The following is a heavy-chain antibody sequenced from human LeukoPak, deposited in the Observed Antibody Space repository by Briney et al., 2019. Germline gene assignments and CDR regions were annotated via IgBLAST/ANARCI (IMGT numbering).Heavy chain of an antibody. D-gene: IGHD3-22*01. J-gene: IGHJ3*02. CDR1: GGTFSSYA. CDR2: INPNSGGT. V-gene: IGHV1-2*04. CDR3: AAVLIGAFDI. Sequence: EASVKVSCKASGGTFSSYAISWVRQAPGQGLEWMGWINPNSGGTNYAQKFQGWVTMTRDTSISTAYMELSRLRSDDTAVYYCAAVLIGAFDIWGQGTMVTVSS.